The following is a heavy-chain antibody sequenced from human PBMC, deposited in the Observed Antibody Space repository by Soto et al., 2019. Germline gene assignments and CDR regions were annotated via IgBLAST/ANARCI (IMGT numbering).Heavy chain of an antibody. Sequence: QVQLVQSGAEVKKPGASVKVSCTTSGYTLTNYAIHWVRQAPGQRLEWMGWIDAGNGNTEYSQNFQGRVTLTRDTSASTAYMDLSSLRSEDTAVYYCARDRTVQLERRGAPDYWGQGTLVTVSS. CDR2: IDAGNGNT. CDR1: GYTLTNYA. V-gene: IGHV1-3*01. D-gene: IGHD1-1*01. J-gene: IGHJ4*02. CDR3: ARDRTVQLERRGAPDY.